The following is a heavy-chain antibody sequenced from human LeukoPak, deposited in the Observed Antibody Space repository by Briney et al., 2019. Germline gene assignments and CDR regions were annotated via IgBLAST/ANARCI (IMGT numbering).Heavy chain of an antibody. D-gene: IGHD3-10*01. V-gene: IGHV3-30*18. CDR2: I. Sequence: GGSLRLSCAASGFTFSSYGMHWVRQAPGKGLEWVAVISYADSVKGRFTISRDNSKNTLYLQMNSLRAEDTAVYYCAKAPYYYGSGKGDGMDVWGQGTTVTVSS. J-gene: IGHJ6*02. CDR1: GFTFSSYG. CDR3: AKAPYYYGSGKGDGMDV.